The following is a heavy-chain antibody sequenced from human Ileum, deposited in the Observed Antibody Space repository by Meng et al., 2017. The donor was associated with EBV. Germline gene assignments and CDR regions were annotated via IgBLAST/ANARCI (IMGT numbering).Heavy chain of an antibody. J-gene: IGHJ4*02. CDR3: ARVEVGITSGDY. D-gene: IGHD1-26*01. V-gene: IGHV1-18*01. CDR1: GYTFTNYG. Sequence: QAEVVESGGEVKKPGASVKVSCKASGYTFTNYGITWVRQAPGQGLEWMGWISAYNGNTNYAQTLQGRVTMTTDTSTSTAYMELGSLRSDDTAVYYCARVEVGITSGDYWGQGTLVTASS. CDR2: ISAYNGNT.